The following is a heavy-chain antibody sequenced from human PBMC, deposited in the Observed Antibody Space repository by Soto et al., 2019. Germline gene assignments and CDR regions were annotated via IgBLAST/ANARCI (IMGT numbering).Heavy chain of an antibody. CDR1: GFTFSSYA. J-gene: IGHJ6*03. V-gene: IGHV3-23*01. Sequence: EVQLLESGGGLVQPGGSLRLSCAASGFTFSSYAMSLVRQAPGKGLEWVSAISGSGGSTYYADSVKGRFTISRDNSKNTLYLQMNSLRAEDTAVYYCAKYDWGDYYYYYMDVWGKGTTVTVSS. CDR3: AKYDWGDYYYYYMDV. CDR2: ISGSGGST. D-gene: IGHD7-27*01.